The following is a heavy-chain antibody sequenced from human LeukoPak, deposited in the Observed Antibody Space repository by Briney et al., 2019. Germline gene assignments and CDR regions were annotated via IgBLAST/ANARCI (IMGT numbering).Heavy chain of an antibody. Sequence: GGSLRLSCAASGFTFSSYWMSWVRQAPGKGLEWVANIKQDGSEKYYVDSVKGRFTISRDNAKNSLYLQMNSLRAEDTAVYYCARGRYCSGGSCYIDPWGQGTLVTVSS. J-gene: IGHJ5*02. D-gene: IGHD2-15*01. CDR3: ARGRYCSGGSCYIDP. CDR2: IKQDGSEK. V-gene: IGHV3-7*03. CDR1: GFTFSSYW.